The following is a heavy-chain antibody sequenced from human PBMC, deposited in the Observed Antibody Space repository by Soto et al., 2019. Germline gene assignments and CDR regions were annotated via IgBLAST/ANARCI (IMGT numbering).Heavy chain of an antibody. J-gene: IGHJ4*02. CDR1: GYSFSDFG. V-gene: IGHV1-18*04. CDR2: ISGKNGNT. D-gene: IGHD4-17*01. CDR3: ARSDYYEDTGTFEY. Sequence: QVHLVQSGGELKKPGASVKVSCKASGYSFSDFGITWVRQAPGQGLEWMGWISGKNGNTNYAQKVQGRVTLTVDTSTSTAYMEMRALTSDDTATYYCARSDYYEDTGTFEYWGQGTPVTVSS.